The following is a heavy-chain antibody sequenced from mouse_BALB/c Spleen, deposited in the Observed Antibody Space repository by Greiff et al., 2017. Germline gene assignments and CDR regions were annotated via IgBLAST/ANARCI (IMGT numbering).Heavy chain of an antibody. Sequence: EVKLMESGGGLVKPGGSLKLSCAASGFTFSDYYMYWVRQTPEKRLEWVATISDGGSYTYYPDSVKGRFTISRDNAKNNLYLQMSSLKSEDTAMYYCARDRDGNYAMDYWGQGTSVTVSS. V-gene: IGHV5-4*02. CDR2: ISDGGSYT. D-gene: IGHD2-1*01. J-gene: IGHJ4*01. CDR3: ARDRDGNYAMDY. CDR1: GFTFSDYY.